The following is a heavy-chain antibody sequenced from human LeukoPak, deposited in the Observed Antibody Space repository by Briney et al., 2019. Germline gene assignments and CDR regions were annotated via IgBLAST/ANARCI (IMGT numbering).Heavy chain of an antibody. V-gene: IGHV3-21*01. D-gene: IGHD3-22*01. J-gene: IGHJ4*02. CDR3: ARAMEPYYDSNGCDY. CDR1: GFTFSSYS. CDR2: ISSSSSYI. Sequence: GGSLRLSCAASGFTFSSYSMTWVRQAPGKGLEWVSSISSSSSYIYYADSVKGRFTISRDNAKNSLYLQMNSVRAEDTAVYYCARAMEPYYDSNGCDYWGQGTLVTVSA.